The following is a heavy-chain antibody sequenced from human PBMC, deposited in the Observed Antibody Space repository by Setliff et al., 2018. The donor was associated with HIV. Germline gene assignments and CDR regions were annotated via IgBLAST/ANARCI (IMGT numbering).Heavy chain of an antibody. V-gene: IGHV4-59*04. D-gene: IGHD2-15*01. Sequence: GSLRLSCAASGFTFSSYSMNWIRQPPGKGLEWIGIIYYSGSTYYKPSLKSRVTISVDTSKNQFSLKLNSVTAADTAMYYCARVVDADYLDYWGQGTPVTVSS. J-gene: IGHJ4*02. CDR3: ARVVDADYLDY. CDR1: GFTFSSYSMN. CDR2: IYYSGST.